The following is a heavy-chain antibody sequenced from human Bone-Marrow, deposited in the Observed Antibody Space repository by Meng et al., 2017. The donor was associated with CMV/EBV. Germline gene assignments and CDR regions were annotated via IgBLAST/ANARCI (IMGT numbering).Heavy chain of an antibody. CDR2: ISSSSSYI. Sequence: GESLKISCAASGFTFSSYSMNWVRQAPGKGLEWVSSISSSSSYIYYADSVKGRFTISRDNAKNSLYLQMNSLRAEDTAVYYCASPSHIAAAGTGYYGMDVWGQGTTVTVSS. CDR3: ASPSHIAAAGTGYYGMDV. V-gene: IGHV3-21*01. D-gene: IGHD6-13*01. CDR1: GFTFSSYS. J-gene: IGHJ6*02.